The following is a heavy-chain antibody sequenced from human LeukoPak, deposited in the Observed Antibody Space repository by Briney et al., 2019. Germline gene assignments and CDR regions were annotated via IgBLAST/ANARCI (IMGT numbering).Heavy chain of an antibody. J-gene: IGHJ6*03. CDR1: GGSFSGYY. Sequence: SETLSLTCAIYGGSFSGYYWSWVRQPPGKGLEWVGEINHSGRTNYNPSLKRRGTISVDTCKNEFSLKLSSVTAADTAVYYCASDGTYYYYMDVWGKGTTVTISS. V-gene: IGHV4-34*01. CDR2: INHSGRT. D-gene: IGHD1-1*01. CDR3: ASDGTYYYYMDV.